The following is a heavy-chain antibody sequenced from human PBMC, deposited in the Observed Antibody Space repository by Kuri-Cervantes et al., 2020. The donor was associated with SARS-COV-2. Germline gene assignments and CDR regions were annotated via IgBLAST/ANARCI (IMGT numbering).Heavy chain of an antibody. Sequence: SLSLTCAASGFTFSSYGMHWVRQAPGKGLEWVAFIRYDGSNKYYADSVKGRFTISRDNSKNTLYLQMNSLRAEDTAVYYCAKDLGGSGWHPVDYWGQGTLVTVSS. CDR1: GFTFSSYG. D-gene: IGHD6-19*01. CDR3: AKDLGGSGWHPVDY. V-gene: IGHV3-30*02. CDR2: IRYDGSNK. J-gene: IGHJ4*02.